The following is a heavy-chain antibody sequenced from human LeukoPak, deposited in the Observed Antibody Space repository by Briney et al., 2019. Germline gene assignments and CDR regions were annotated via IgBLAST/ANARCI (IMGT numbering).Heavy chain of an antibody. J-gene: IGHJ6*03. Sequence: GGSLRLSCAASGFTFSNYAMNWVRQAPGKGLEWVSSISSSSSYIYYADSVKGRFTISRDNAKNSLYLQMNSLRAEDTAVYYCARVLDQLRYFDWLSSGLANYMDVWGKGTTVTISS. CDR1: GFTFSNYA. CDR3: ARVLDQLRYFDWLSSGLANYMDV. V-gene: IGHV3-21*01. CDR2: ISSSSSYI. D-gene: IGHD3-9*01.